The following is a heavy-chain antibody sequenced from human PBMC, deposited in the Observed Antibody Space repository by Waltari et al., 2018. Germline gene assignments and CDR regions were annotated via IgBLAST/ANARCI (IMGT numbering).Heavy chain of an antibody. V-gene: IGHV3-23*01. CDR2: VGSSGAAT. CDR1: GFPFRHYA. CDR3: AKRGAPGELWFFDY. Sequence: EVQLLESGGGLVQPGGSLRPSCTVFGFPFRHYAMTWVRQAPGKGLGWVALVGSSGAATYYADSVKGRFSISRDNSRNTLYLQMNRLRAEDTAMYYCAKRGAPGELWFFDYWGQGNLVTVSS. D-gene: IGHD2-21*01. J-gene: IGHJ4*02.